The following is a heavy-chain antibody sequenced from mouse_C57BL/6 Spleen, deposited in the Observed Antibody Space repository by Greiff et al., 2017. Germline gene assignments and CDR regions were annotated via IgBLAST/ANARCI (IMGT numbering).Heavy chain of an antibody. Sequence: QVQLQQSGAELVRPGASVTLSCKASGYTFTDYEMHWVKQTPVHGLEWIGAIDPETGGTAYNQKFKGKAILTADKSSSTAYMELRSLTSEDSAVYYCTNLHYYGSSYVWKRNYWGQGTTLTVSS. CDR2: IDPETGGT. D-gene: IGHD1-1*01. V-gene: IGHV1-15*01. CDR3: TNLHYYGSSYVWKRNY. J-gene: IGHJ2*01. CDR1: GYTFTDYE.